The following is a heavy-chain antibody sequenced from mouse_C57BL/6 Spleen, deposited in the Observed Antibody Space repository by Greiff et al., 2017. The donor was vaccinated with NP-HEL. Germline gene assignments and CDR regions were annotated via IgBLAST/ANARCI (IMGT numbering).Heavy chain of an antibody. CDR2: IYPGSGNT. V-gene: IGHV1-76*01. CDR1: GYTFTDYY. J-gene: IGHJ2*01. CDR3: ARDGYGILFDY. D-gene: IGHD2-1*01. Sequence: VQLQQSGAELVRPGASVKLSCKASGYTFTDYYINWVKQRPGQGLEWIARIYPGSGNTYYNEKFKGKATLTAEKSSSTAYMQLSSLTSEDSAVYFCARDGYGILFDYWGQGTTLTVSS.